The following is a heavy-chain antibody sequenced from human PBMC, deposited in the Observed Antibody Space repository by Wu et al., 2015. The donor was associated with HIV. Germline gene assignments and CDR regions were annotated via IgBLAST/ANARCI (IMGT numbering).Heavy chain of an antibody. Sequence: QVQLVQSGAEVKKLGASVMISCKASGYSFTRHKIHWLRQAPGQGLEWMGKMNSDGNGAYAQKFQDRITMTRDLSTTTVYMHLRRLKSEDTAVYYCARDPAYCSGGSCYYFDYWGQGTLVTVSS. CDR2: MNSDGNGA. J-gene: IGHJ4*02. D-gene: IGHD2-15*01. CDR3: ARDPAYCSGGSCYYFDY. CDR1: GYSFTRHK. V-gene: IGHV1-46*01.